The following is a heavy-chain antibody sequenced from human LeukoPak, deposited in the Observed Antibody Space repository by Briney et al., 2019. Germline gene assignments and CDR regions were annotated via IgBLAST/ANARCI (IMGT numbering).Heavy chain of an antibody. D-gene: IGHD3-10*01. J-gene: IGHJ4*02. V-gene: IGHV4-59*01. CDR2: IYHSGTS. CDR1: GYSISTYY. CDR3: AKAAKYYFGSDTYYYFDY. Sequence: SETLSLTCTVSGYSISTYYWSWIRQPPGKGLEWIGYIYHSGTSNYNPSLKSRVTMSVDTSKSQFSLSLSSVTSADTAVYYCAKAAKYYFGSDTYYYFDYWGQGILVTVSS.